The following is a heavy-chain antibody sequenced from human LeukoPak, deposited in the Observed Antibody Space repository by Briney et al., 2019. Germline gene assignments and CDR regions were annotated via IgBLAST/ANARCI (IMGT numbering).Heavy chain of an antibody. J-gene: IGHJ5*02. D-gene: IGHD2-2*01. CDR2: IYTSGST. CDR1: GGSISSYY. Sequence: SETLSLTCTVSGGSISSYYWSWIRQPAGKGPEWIGRIYTSGSTNYNPSLKSRVTMSVDTSKNQFSLKLSSVTAADTAVYYCARTTGYCSSTSCYYWFDPWGQGTLVTVSS. CDR3: ARTTGYCSSTSCYYWFDP. V-gene: IGHV4-4*07.